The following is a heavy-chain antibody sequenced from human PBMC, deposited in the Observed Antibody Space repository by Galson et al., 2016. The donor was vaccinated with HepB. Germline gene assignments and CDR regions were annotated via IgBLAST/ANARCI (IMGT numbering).Heavy chain of an antibody. Sequence: SLRLSCAASGFAFSSYAVNWVRKAPGKGPEWIASITLSGATPHYADSPKGRFTISRANSKSNLFLEMNSLRTDDTAIYYCAKPYTSGWLTSFDHWGQGTLVTVSS. CDR3: AKPYTSGWLTSFDH. CDR1: GFAFSSYA. V-gene: IGHV3-23*01. J-gene: IGHJ4*02. CDR2: ITLSGATP. D-gene: IGHD6-19*01.